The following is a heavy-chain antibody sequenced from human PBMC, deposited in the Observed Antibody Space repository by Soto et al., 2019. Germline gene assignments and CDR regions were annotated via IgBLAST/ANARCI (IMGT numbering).Heavy chain of an antibody. D-gene: IGHD3-3*01. J-gene: IGHJ4*02. CDR3: ATAGSEFWSDLFDY. V-gene: IGHV3-23*01. Sequence: EVQLLESGGGLVQPGGSLRLSCAASGFTSSSYGMSWVRQAPGKGLEWVSGTTGSGTRTYYADSVKGRFTISRDNSKNTLYLQMNSLRAEDTAVYYCATAGSEFWSDLFDYWGQGTLVTVSS. CDR2: TTGSGTRT. CDR1: GFTSSSYG.